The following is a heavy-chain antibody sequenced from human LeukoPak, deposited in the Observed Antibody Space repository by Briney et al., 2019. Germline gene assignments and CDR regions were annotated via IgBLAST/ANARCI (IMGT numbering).Heavy chain of an antibody. CDR3: ARTIAQYSNSWLYYYYGLDV. V-gene: IGHV3-23*01. D-gene: IGHD6-13*01. J-gene: IGHJ6*02. Sequence: GGSLRLSCTASGFTYGGYAMSWVRQAPGKGLEWVSSISGGSEDSYYADSVKGRFTISRDNSKSTLYLQMNSLRADDTAGYYCARTIAQYSNSWLYYYYGLDVWGQGTTVTVSS. CDR1: GFTYGGYA. CDR2: ISGGSEDS.